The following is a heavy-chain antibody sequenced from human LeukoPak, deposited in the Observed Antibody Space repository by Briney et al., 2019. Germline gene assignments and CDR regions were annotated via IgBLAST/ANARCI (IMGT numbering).Heavy chain of an antibody. Sequence: SETLSLICTVSGSSISRYYWSWIRKPPGKGLEWIGYIYYSGSTNYNPSLKSRVTISVDTSKNQFSLKLSSVTAADTAVYYCARYYDRSGYWSTPHFDYWGQGTLVTVSS. CDR2: IYYSGST. V-gene: IGHV4-59*01. CDR3: ARYYDRSGYWSTPHFDY. D-gene: IGHD3-22*01. CDR1: GSSISRYY. J-gene: IGHJ4*02.